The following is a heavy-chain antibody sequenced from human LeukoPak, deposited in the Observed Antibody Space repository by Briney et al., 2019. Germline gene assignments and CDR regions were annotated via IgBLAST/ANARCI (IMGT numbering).Heavy chain of an antibody. CDR3: ARGGPPSYSSSWYGQDWYFDL. J-gene: IGHJ2*01. Sequence: PGGSLRLSCAASGFTFSSYSMNWVRQAPGKGLEWVSGINWNGGSTGYADSVKGRFTISRDNAKNSLYLQMNSLRAEDTALYHCARGGPPSYSSSWYGQDWYFDLWGRGTLVTVSS. CDR2: INWNGGST. CDR1: GFTFSSYS. V-gene: IGHV3-20*01. D-gene: IGHD6-13*01.